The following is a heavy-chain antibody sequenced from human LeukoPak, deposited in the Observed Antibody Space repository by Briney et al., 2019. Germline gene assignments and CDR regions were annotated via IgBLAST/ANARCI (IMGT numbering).Heavy chain of an antibody. CDR3: ARSSQLPYKLLYYGMDV. CDR2: ISSSGSTI. D-gene: IGHD1-26*01. Sequence: PGRSLRLSCAASGFTFNTYAMHWVRQAPGKGLEWVSYISSSGSTIYYADSVKGRFTISRDNAKNSLYLQMNSLRAEDTAVYYCARSSQLPYKLLYYGMDVWGQGTTVTVSS. J-gene: IGHJ6*02. V-gene: IGHV3-48*03. CDR1: GFTFNTYA.